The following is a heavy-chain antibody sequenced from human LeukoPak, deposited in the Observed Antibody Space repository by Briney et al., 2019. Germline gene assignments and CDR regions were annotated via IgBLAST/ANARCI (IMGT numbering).Heavy chain of an antibody. D-gene: IGHD4-17*01. CDR3: AKGDYGDYITDIQANFDY. CDR2: ISDSGGST. CDR1: GFTFRSAA. J-gene: IGHJ4*02. V-gene: IGHV3-23*01. Sequence: GGSPRHSWAASGFTFRSAALIWVREAPGKGLEWVSAISDSGGSTYYADLVKGRFTISRDNSKNTLYLQMNSLRAEDTAVYYCAKGDYGDYITDIQANFDYWGQGTLVTVSS.